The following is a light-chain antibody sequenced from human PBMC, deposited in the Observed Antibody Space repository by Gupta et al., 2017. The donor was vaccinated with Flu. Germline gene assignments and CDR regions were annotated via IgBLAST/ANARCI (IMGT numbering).Light chain of an antibody. CDR1: SSNIGSNA. V-gene: IGLV1-44*01. J-gene: IGLJ1*01. CDR3: AAWDDSLNGHYV. CDR2: GNG. Sequence: SSNIGSNAGNWYQQVPGTAPKLLIYGNGRRPSGVPDRFSGSKSGTSASLAIGGLQAEDEADYHCAAWDDSLNGHYVFGTGTKVTAL.